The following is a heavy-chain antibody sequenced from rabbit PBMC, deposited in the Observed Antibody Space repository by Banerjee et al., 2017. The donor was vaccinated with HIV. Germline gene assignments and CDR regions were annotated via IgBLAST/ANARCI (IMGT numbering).Heavy chain of an antibody. CDR2: IDNGDGST. D-gene: IGHD4-1*01. J-gene: IGHJ4*01. CDR3: ARDVTWGDWEL. Sequence: QEQLVESGGGLVQPEGSLTLTCKASGFDFSSNVMCWVRQAPGKRPEWIACIDNGDGSTYYANWVNGRFTISRSTSLNTVTLQMTSLTAADTATYFCARDVTWGDWELWGQGTLVTVS. V-gene: IGHV1S47*01. CDR1: GFDFSSNV.